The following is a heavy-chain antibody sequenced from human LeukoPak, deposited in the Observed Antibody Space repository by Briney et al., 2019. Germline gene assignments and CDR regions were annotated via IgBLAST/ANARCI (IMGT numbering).Heavy chain of an antibody. V-gene: IGHV3-66*01. CDR1: GFRVRDNH. D-gene: IGHD4-17*01. Sequence: GRSLRLSRAAAGFRVRDNHMYWVRQAPAKGLEWVSVIYNGDGTGYADSVTGRFTISRDNAKNSLYLQMNSLRAEDTAVYNCAGDYGDYREFDYWGQGTLVTVSS. CDR2: IYNGDGT. J-gene: IGHJ4*02. CDR3: AGDYGDYREFDY.